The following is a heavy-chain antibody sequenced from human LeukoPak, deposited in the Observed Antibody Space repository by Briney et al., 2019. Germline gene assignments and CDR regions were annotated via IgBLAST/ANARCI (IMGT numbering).Heavy chain of an antibody. Sequence: PGGSLRLSCAASGXTFSTYWMHWVRQAPGKGLVWVSRIKSDGSSTSYADSVKGRFTISRDNARNTLFPQMNSLRAEDTAVYYCARYYYDSSRGAYWGQGSLVTVSS. J-gene: IGHJ4*02. CDR1: GXTFSTYW. D-gene: IGHD3-22*01. CDR3: ARYYYDSSRGAY. V-gene: IGHV3-74*01. CDR2: IKSDGSST.